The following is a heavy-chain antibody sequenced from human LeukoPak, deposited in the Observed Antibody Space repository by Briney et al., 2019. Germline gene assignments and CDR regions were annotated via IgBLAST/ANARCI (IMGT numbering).Heavy chain of an antibody. V-gene: IGHV3-9*03. CDR2: ISWDSGSI. CDR1: GFTFDDYA. Sequence: GRSLRLSCAASGFTFDDYAMHWVRQAPGKGLEWVSGISWDSGSIGYADSVKGRFTISRDNAKNSLYLQMNSLRAEDMALYYCAKGTMTTVPHFDYWGQGTLVTVSS. CDR3: AKGTMTTVPHFDY. D-gene: IGHD4-11*01. J-gene: IGHJ4*02.